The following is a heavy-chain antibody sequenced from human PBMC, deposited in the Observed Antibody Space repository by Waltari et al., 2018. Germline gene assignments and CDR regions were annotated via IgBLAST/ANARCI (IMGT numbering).Heavy chain of an antibody. Sequence: EVQLLESGGGLVQPGGSLRLSCPASGFTFSSYAMALVPQAPGKGLEWVSAISGSGGSTYYADSEKGRFTISRDNSKNTLYLQMNSLRAEDTAVYYCAKERPLLGYFDYWGQGTLVTVSS. D-gene: IGHD3-16*01. J-gene: IGHJ4*02. CDR1: GFTFSSYA. V-gene: IGHV3-23*01. CDR3: AKERPLLGYFDY. CDR2: ISGSGGST.